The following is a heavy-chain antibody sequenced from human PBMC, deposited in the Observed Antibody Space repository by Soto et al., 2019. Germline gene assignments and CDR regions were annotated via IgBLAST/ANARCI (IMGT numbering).Heavy chain of an antibody. V-gene: IGHV1-46*01. Sequence: WASVKVSCKASGYTFTSYYMHWVRQAPGQGLEWMGIINPSGGSTSYAQKFQGRVTMTRDTSTSTVYMELNSLRSEDTAVYYCASFWYYDSSGYYYDGYWGQGTLVTVSS. D-gene: IGHD3-22*01. CDR1: GYTFTSYY. CDR2: INPSGGST. CDR3: ASFWYYDSSGYYYDGY. J-gene: IGHJ4*02.